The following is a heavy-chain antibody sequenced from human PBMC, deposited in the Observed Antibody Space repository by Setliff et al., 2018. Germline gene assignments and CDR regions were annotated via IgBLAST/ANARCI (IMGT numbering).Heavy chain of an antibody. CDR2: IYTNGET. V-gene: IGHV4-61*05. Sequence: SLTCSVSGGSIRGSSYFWGWIRQPPGEGLEWIGNIYTNGETNYNPSLKSRVTILVDTSKNQFSLKLTSATAADTAIYYCVLGARDAFDIWGRGTMVTVSS. CDR1: GGSIRGSSYF. D-gene: IGHD2-15*01. J-gene: IGHJ3*02. CDR3: VLGARDAFDI.